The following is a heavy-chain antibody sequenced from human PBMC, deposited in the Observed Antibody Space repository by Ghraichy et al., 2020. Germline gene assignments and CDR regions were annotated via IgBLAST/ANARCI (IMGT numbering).Heavy chain of an antibody. CDR2: IYYSGST. CDR1: GGSISSYY. D-gene: IGHD1-1*01. J-gene: IGHJ3*02. CDR3: GTGDAFDI. V-gene: IGHV4-59*01. Sequence: TLSLTCTVSGGSISSYYWSWIRQPPGKGLEWIGYIYYSGSTNYNPSLKSRVTISVDTSKNQFSLKLSSVTAADTAVYYCGTGDAFDIWGQGTMVTVSS.